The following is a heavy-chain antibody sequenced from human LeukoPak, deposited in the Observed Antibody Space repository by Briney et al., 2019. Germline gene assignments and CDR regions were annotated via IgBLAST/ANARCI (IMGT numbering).Heavy chain of an antibody. J-gene: IGHJ4*02. CDR3: ARESGYSYGLAGFFDY. Sequence: GGSLRLSCAASGFTVSSNYMSWVRQAPGKGLEWVSVIYSDGRIHSADSVKGRFTISRDDSKNTLSLQMNSLRAEDTVVYYCARESGYSYGLAGFFDYWGQGTLVTVSS. D-gene: IGHD5-18*01. CDR2: IYSDGRI. CDR1: GFTVSSNY. V-gene: IGHV3-53*01.